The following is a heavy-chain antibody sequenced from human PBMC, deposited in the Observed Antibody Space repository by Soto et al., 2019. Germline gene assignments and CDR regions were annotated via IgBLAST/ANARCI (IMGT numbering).Heavy chain of an antibody. Sequence: QVQLVQSGAEVKKPGSSVKVSCKASGGTFSSYTISWVRQAPGQGLEWMGRIIPILGIANYAQKFQGRVTTXADXSXNTAYMELSSLRSEDTAVYYCARGPPTYDSSGYLDYWGQGTLVTVSS. CDR2: IIPILGIA. J-gene: IGHJ4*02. V-gene: IGHV1-69*02. D-gene: IGHD3-22*01. CDR1: GGTFSSYT. CDR3: ARGPPTYDSSGYLDY.